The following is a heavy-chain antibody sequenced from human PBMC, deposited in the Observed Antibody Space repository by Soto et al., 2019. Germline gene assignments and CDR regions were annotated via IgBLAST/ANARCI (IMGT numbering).Heavy chain of an antibody. Sequence: PGGSLRLSCAAPGFTCSSYGMHWVRQAPGKGLEWVAVIWYDGNNKYYADSVKGRFTISRDNSKNTLYLQMSSLRAEDTAVYYCARESITMIVVDPAAFDIWGQGTMVTVSS. CDR3: ARESITMIVVDPAAFDI. J-gene: IGHJ3*02. D-gene: IGHD3-22*01. CDR2: IWYDGNNK. V-gene: IGHV3-33*01. CDR1: GFTCSSYG.